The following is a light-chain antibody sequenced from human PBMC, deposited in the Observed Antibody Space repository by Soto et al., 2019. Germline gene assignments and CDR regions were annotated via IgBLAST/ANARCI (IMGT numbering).Light chain of an antibody. CDR1: QSVSNNY. J-gene: IGKJ1*01. V-gene: IGKV3-20*01. Sequence: THSLWPLSPLPWEGPSLPCTASQSVSNNYLAWYQQKPGQAPRLLIYGASNRATGIPDRFSGSGSGTDFTLTISRLEPEDFAVYYCQQYGSSGTFGQGTKVDIK. CDR3: QQYGSSGT. CDR2: GAS.